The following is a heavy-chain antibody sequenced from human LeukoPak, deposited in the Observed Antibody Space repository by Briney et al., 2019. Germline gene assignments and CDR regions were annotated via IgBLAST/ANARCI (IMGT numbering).Heavy chain of an antibody. J-gene: IGHJ4*02. CDR1: GYTFTSYT. V-gene: IGHV1-3*01. CDR2: INADNHNT. CDR3: ARDAAPNMVRGVSDY. D-gene: IGHD3-10*01. Sequence: GASVKVSCKASGYTFTSYTMHWVRQAPGQRLEWMGWINADNHNTKYSQKFQGRVTITGDTSASTAYLELSSLRSEDTAVYYCARDAAPNMVRGVSDYWGQGTLVTVSS.